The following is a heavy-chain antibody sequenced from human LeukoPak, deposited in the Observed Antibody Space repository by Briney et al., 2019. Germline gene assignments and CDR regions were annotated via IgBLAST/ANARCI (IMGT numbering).Heavy chain of an antibody. J-gene: IGHJ4*02. V-gene: IGHV3-74*01. Sequence: QPGGSLRLSCAASGFTFSSNWMHWVRQGPGKGLVWVSRISTDGSSTTYADSVKGRFTISRDNAKNTLYLQMNSLRAEDTAAYYCSRASSSVPNLLDYWGQGTLVTVSS. D-gene: IGHD6-19*01. CDR2: ISTDGSST. CDR1: GFTFSSNW. CDR3: SRASSSVPNLLDY.